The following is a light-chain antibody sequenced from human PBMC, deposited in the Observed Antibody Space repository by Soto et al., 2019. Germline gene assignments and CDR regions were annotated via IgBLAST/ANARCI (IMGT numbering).Light chain of an antibody. J-gene: IGKJ5*01. Sequence: EIVLTQSPATLSVSPGERAILSCRASQSVSSKIAWYQQQPGRAPRLLIYGASTRATGIPARFSGSGSGTEFTLTINSLQSEDFAVYYCQQYNKWFSITFGQGTRLE. CDR1: QSVSSK. CDR2: GAS. CDR3: QQYNKWFSIT. V-gene: IGKV3-15*01.